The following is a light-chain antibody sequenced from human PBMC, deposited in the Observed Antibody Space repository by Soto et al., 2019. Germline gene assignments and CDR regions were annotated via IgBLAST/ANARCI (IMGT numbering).Light chain of an antibody. CDR3: QQANSFPYT. J-gene: IGKJ2*01. Sequence: DLQMTPSPSSVSASVGDRVTITCRASQGISSWLAWYQQKPGKAPKLLIYAASSLQSGVPSRFSGSGTGTDFPLPISALQPEDFATYYFQQANSFPYTFGQGTKLEIK. CDR2: AAS. CDR1: QGISSW. V-gene: IGKV1-12*01.